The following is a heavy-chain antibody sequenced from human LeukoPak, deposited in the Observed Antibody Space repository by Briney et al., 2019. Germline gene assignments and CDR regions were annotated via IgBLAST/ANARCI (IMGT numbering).Heavy chain of an antibody. CDR1: GGTFSSYA. CDR3: ARDRVPGGGPVVPAANIPNWFDP. J-gene: IGHJ5*02. V-gene: IGHV1-69*05. D-gene: IGHD2-2*01. Sequence: SVKVSCKASGGTFSSYAISWVRQAPGQGLEWMGGIIPIFGTANYAQKFQGRVTITTDESTSTAYVELSSLRSEDTAVYYCARDRVPGGGPVVPAANIPNWFDPWGQGTLVTVSS. CDR2: IIPIFGTA.